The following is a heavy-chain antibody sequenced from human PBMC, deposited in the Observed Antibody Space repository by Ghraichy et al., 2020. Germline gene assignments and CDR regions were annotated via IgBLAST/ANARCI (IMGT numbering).Heavy chain of an antibody. D-gene: IGHD3-22*01. Sequence: ASVKVSCKASGYTFTGYYMHWVRQAPGQGLEWMGWINPNSGGTNYAQKFQGRVTMTRDTSISTAYMELSRLRSDDTAVYYCARTPARVYYDRRRDAFDIWGQGTMVTVSS. V-gene: IGHV1-2*02. CDR3: ARTPARVYYDRRRDAFDI. CDR1: GYTFTGYY. CDR2: INPNSGGT. J-gene: IGHJ3*02.